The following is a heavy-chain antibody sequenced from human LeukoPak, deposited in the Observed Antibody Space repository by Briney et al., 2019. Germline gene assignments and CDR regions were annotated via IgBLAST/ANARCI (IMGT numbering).Heavy chain of an antibody. V-gene: IGHV3-7*01. D-gene: IGHD6-19*01. Sequence: HPGGSLRLSCTASGFSFSNHYMRWIRQAPGKGREWVANINEDGSNKWHLGSMKRRFTVARDNPRNSLYLQMNSLRVEDTAVYYCTRVIVAVPGYFDYFDFWGQGVLVTVSS. CDR1: GFSFSNHY. CDR2: INEDGSNK. J-gene: IGHJ4*02. CDR3: TRVIVAVPGYFDYFDF.